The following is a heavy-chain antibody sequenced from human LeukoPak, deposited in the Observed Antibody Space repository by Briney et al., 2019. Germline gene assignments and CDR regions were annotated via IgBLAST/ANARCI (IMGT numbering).Heavy chain of an antibody. Sequence: SGPTLVNPTQTLTLTCTFSGFSLSSSGVGVGWIRQPPGKALEWLALIYWDDDKRYSSSLKSSLTVTKDTSKNQVVLTMTNMDTVDTATYYCTHVDTAMVSKYWGQGTLVTVSS. V-gene: IGHV2-5*02. CDR2: IYWDDDK. CDR3: THVDTAMVSKY. J-gene: IGHJ4*02. CDR1: GFSLSSSGVG. D-gene: IGHD5-18*01.